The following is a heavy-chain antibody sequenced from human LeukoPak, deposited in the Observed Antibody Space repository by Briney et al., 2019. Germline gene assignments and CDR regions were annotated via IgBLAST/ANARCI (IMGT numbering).Heavy chain of an antibody. D-gene: IGHD5-12*01. V-gene: IGHV1-46*01. CDR1: GYTFTSYY. CDR3: ARAVDIVGIDY. CDR2: INPSGGST. Sequence: ASVKVSCKASGYTFTSYYMHWGRQAPGQGLEWMGIINPSGGSTSYAQKFQGRVTMTRDTSTSTVYMELSSLGSEDTAVYYCARAVDIVGIDYWGQGTLVTVSS. J-gene: IGHJ4*02.